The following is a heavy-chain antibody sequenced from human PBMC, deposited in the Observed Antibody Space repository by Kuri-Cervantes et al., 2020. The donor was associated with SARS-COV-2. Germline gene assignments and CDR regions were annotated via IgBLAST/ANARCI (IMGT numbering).Heavy chain of an antibody. V-gene: IGHV3-30*03. Sequence: GESLKISCAVSGFTFTSHAMHWVRQAPGKGLEWVALISYDGSNKFYADSVKGRFTISRDNSKNTLYLQMNSLRAEDTAVYYCARGGFELRFLEWSIDAFDIWGQGTMVTVSS. J-gene: IGHJ3*02. CDR2: ISYDGSNK. CDR3: ARGGFELRFLEWSIDAFDI. D-gene: IGHD3-3*01. CDR1: GFTFTSHA.